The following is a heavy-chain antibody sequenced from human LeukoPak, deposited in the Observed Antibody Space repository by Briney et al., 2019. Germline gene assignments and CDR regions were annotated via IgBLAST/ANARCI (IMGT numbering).Heavy chain of an antibody. Sequence: PSETLSLTCTVSGGSISNNNYYWGWIRQPPGKGLEWIGSMYYSGSTYYNPSLKSRVTISVDTSKNQFSLKLNSVTAADTAVYYCARTYDYVWGSYRQYHFDYWGQGTLVTVSS. CDR1: GGSISNNNYY. V-gene: IGHV4-39*01. J-gene: IGHJ4*02. CDR2: MYYSGST. CDR3: ARTYDYVWGSYRQYHFDY. D-gene: IGHD3-16*02.